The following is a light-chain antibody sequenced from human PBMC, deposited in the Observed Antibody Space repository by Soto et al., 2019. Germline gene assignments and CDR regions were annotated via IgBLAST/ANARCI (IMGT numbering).Light chain of an antibody. CDR3: QQYGSSPWT. Sequence: EIVLTQSPGTLSLSPGERATLYCRASQSVSSSYLAWYHQKPGQAPRLLIYGASSRATGIQDRFSGSGSGTDFTLTISRLEPEDFASYYCQQYGSSPWTFGQGTKVES. V-gene: IGKV3-20*01. CDR2: GAS. J-gene: IGKJ1*01. CDR1: QSVSSSY.